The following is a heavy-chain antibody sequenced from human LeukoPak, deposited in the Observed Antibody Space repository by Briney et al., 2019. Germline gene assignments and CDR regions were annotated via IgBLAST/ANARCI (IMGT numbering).Heavy chain of an antibody. Sequence: GGSLRLSCAASGFTFSTYEMNWVRQAPGKGLEWVSYVSSSGSTIYYADSVKGRFTISRDNAKNSLYLQMNSLRAEDTAVHYCAANYYDSRSYYDYWGQGTLVTVSS. CDR3: AANYYDSRSYYDY. V-gene: IGHV3-48*03. CDR2: VSSSGSTI. J-gene: IGHJ4*02. CDR1: GFTFSTYE. D-gene: IGHD3-10*01.